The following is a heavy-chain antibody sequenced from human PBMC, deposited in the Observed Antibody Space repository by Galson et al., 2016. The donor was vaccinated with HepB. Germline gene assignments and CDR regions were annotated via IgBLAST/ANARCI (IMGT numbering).Heavy chain of an antibody. D-gene: IGHD1-7*01. J-gene: IGHJ4*02. V-gene: IGHV4-4*02. CDR2: AYHRGST. Sequence: SETLSLTCTVSGDSMTSNWWSWVCQPPGQALDWLGEAYHRGSTHYNPSLNNRITISIDTSNNQFSLELNFVTAADTAIYYCARHVAVPGTRGFDSCGQGTLVTVSS. CDR3: ARHVAVPGTRGFDS. CDR1: GDSMTSNW.